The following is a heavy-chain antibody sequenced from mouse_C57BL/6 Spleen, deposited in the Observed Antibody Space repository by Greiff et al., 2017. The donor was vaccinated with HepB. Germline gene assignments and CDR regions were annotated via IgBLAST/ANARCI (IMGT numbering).Heavy chain of an antibody. J-gene: IGHJ1*03. CDR2: IYPRSGNT. CDR3: ARWNGNYDWYFDV. V-gene: IGHV1-81*01. D-gene: IGHD2-1*01. CDR1: GYTFTSYG. Sequence: QVQLQQSGAELARPGASVKLSCKASGYTFTSYGISWVKQRTGQGLEWIGEIYPRSGNTYYNEKFKGKATLTADKSSSTAYMELSSLTSEDSAVYFCARWNGNYDWYFDVWGTGTTVTVSS.